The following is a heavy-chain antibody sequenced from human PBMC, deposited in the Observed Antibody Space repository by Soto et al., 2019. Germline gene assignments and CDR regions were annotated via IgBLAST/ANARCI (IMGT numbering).Heavy chain of an antibody. V-gene: IGHV3-15*01. Sequence: RWSLRLSCAASGFTFSNAWMSWVRQAPGKGLEWVGRIKSKTDGGTTDYAAPVKGRFTISRDDSKNTLYLQMNSLKTEDTAVYYCTTVSIAVAGTDYYFDYWGQGTLVTVSS. CDR2: IKSKTDGGTT. J-gene: IGHJ4*02. D-gene: IGHD6-19*01. CDR1: GFTFSNAW. CDR3: TTVSIAVAGTDYYFDY.